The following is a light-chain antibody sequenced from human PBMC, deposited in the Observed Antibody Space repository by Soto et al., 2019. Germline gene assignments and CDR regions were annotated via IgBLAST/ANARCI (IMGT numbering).Light chain of an antibody. V-gene: IGKV3D-20*02. CDR3: QQHSNWPPFT. J-gene: IGKJ5*01. CDR2: DTS. Sequence: EILLAQSPGTLSLSPGEGATVSCRASQRVSSTYLAWYQQKPGQAPRLLIYDTSTRATGIPDRFSGSGSGTEFTLTISRLQSADSAVYYCQQHSNWPPFTFGQGTRLEIK. CDR1: QRVSSTY.